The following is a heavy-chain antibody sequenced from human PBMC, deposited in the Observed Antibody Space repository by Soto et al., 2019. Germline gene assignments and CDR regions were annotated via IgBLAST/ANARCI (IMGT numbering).Heavy chain of an antibody. J-gene: IGHJ6*01. Sequence: QVQLQESGPGLVKPSETLSLTCTVSGGSISSNYWIWIRQPPGKGLEWMGYIYHRGTTNYNPSLRSRVAFSVDTSRDQLSLKLTSVTAADTAVYFCARGWIGTHSHGMDVW. CDR2: IYHRGTT. CDR1: GGSISSNY. V-gene: IGHV4-59*01. CDR3: ARGWIGTHSHGMDV. D-gene: IGHD1-26*01.